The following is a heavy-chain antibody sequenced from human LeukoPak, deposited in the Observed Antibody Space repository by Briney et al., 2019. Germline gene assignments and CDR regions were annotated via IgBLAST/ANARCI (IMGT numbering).Heavy chain of an antibody. CDR3: ARDEAFDI. V-gene: IGHV3-30*03. CDR2: ISYDGSNK. Sequence: GGSLRLSCAASGFTFSSYWMSWVRQAPGKGLEWVAVISYDGSNKYYADSVKGRFTISRDNSKNTLYLQMNSLRAEDTAVYYCARDEAFDIWGQGTMVTVSS. J-gene: IGHJ3*02. CDR1: GFTFSSYW.